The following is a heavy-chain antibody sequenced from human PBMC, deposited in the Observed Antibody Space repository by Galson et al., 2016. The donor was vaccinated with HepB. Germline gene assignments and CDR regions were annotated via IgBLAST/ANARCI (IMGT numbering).Heavy chain of an antibody. V-gene: IGHV4-4*02. CDR3: AKLITRYCATSTCSDCDISWFAP. CDR2: VFETGAT. Sequence: LSLTCTVSGGSISTTDWWSWVRQPPGKGLEWIGEVFETGATNYNVSLRSRVNISVDRSRNQFSLQMKSVTAADTAVYYCAKLITRYCATSTCSDCDISWFAPWGQGTLVTVSS. J-gene: IGHJ5*02. D-gene: IGHD2-15*01. CDR1: GGSISTTDW.